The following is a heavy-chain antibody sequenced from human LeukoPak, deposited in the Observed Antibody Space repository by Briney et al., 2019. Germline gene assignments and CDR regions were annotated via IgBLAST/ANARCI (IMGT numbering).Heavy chain of an antibody. Sequence: GGSLRLSCAASGLTVSRNYMSWVRQAPGKGLESVSVIYSGGSTYYADSVQGRFTISRDTSKNTLFLQMNSLRSEDTAVYYCAKNWRGGYYHDFESWGQGTLVTVSS. CDR3: AKNWRGGYYHDFES. CDR1: GLTVSRNY. J-gene: IGHJ4*02. V-gene: IGHV3-53*05. D-gene: IGHD3-22*01. CDR2: IYSGGST.